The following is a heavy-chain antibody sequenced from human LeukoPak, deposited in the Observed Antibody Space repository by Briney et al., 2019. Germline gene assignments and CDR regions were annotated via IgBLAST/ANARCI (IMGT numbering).Heavy chain of an antibody. Sequence: GGSLRLSCAASGFTFSSYAMSWVRQAPGKGLEWVSAISGSGGSTYYADSVKGRFTISRDNSKNTLYLQMNSLRAEDTAVYYCARDYYDSSGYSSAFDYWGQGTLVTVSS. J-gene: IGHJ4*02. V-gene: IGHV3-23*01. CDR3: ARDYYDSSGYSSAFDY. D-gene: IGHD3-22*01. CDR1: GFTFSSYA. CDR2: ISGSGGST.